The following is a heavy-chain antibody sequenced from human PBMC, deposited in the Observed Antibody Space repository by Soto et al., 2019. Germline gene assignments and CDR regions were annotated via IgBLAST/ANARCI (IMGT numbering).Heavy chain of an antibody. D-gene: IGHD6-13*01. CDR1: GFTFSDYY. J-gene: IGHJ4*02. V-gene: IGHV3-11*05. CDR2: ITTSSSYT. Sequence: QVQLVESGGGLVKPGGSLRLSCAASGFTFSDYYMSWIRQAPGKGLEWGSYITTSSSYTNYADSVKGRFTISRDNAKNSLYLQMHSLRAEDTAAYYCARGATSSSWFDYWGQGTLVTVSS. CDR3: ARGATSSSWFDY.